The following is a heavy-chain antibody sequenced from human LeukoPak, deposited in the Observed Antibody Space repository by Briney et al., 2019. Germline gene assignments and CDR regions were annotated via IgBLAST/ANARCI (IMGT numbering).Heavy chain of an antibody. Sequence: GGSLRLSCAASGFTFSSYAMSWVRQAPGKGLEWVSAISGSGGSTYYTDSVKGRFTISRDNSKNTLYLQMNGLRAEDTAVYYCAKDWGIHSSSWYYFDYWGQGTLVTVSS. CDR2: ISGSGGST. CDR3: AKDWGIHSSSWYYFDY. D-gene: IGHD6-13*01. CDR1: GFTFSSYA. J-gene: IGHJ4*02. V-gene: IGHV3-23*01.